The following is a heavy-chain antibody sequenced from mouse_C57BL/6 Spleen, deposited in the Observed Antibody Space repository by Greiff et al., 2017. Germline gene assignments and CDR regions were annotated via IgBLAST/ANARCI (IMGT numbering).Heavy chain of an antibody. Sequence: EVQVVESGGGLVKPGGSLKLSCAASGFTFSDYGMHWVRQAPEQGLEWVAYISSGSSTIYYADTVKGRFTISRDNAKNTLFLPMTSLRSEDTAMYYCARMEVNGYYLFAYWGQGTPVTVSA. D-gene: IGHD2-3*01. CDR1: GFTFSDYG. CDR2: ISSGSSTI. J-gene: IGHJ3*01. CDR3: ARMEVNGYYLFAY. V-gene: IGHV5-17*01.